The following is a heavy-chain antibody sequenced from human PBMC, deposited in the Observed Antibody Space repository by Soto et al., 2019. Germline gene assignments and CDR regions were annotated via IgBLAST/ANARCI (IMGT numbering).Heavy chain of an antibody. J-gene: IGHJ6*02. V-gene: IGHV3-48*03. Sequence: GSLRLSCAASGFTFSSYEMNWVRQAPGKGLEWVSYISSSGSTIYYADSVKGRFTISRDNAKNSLYLQMNSLRAEDTAVYYCASCLAAAGPYYYYGMDVWGQGTTVTVSS. D-gene: IGHD6-13*01. CDR2: ISSSGSTI. CDR3: ASCLAAAGPYYYYGMDV. CDR1: GFTFSSYE.